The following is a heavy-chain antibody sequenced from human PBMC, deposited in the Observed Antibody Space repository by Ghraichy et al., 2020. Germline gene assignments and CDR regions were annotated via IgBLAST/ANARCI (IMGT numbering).Heavy chain of an antibody. CDR2: IYYSGST. CDR1: GGSISSSSYY. CDR3: ASPGGRIVGATTEWDYYGMDV. Sequence: SETLSLTCTVSGGSISSSSYYWGWIRQPPGKGLEWIGSIYYSGSTYYNPSLKSRVTISVDTSKNQFSLKLSSVTAADTAVYYCASPGGRIVGATTEWDYYGMDVWGQGTTVTVSS. D-gene: IGHD1-26*01. V-gene: IGHV4-39*01. J-gene: IGHJ6*02.